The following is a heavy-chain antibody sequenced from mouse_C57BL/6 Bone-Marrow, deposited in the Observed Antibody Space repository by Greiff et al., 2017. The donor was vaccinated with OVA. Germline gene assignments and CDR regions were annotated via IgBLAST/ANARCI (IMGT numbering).Heavy chain of an antibody. CDR2: INPNYGTT. CDR3: ARGYYGRGYFDV. Sequence: VQLQQSGPELVKPGASVKISCKASGYSFTDYNMNWVKQSNGKTLEWIGVINPNYGTTSYNQKFKGKATLTVAQSSSTAYMQLNSLTSEDSAVYYCARGYYGRGYFDVWGTGTTVTVSS. V-gene: IGHV1-39*01. J-gene: IGHJ1*03. CDR1: GYSFTDYN. D-gene: IGHD1-1*01.